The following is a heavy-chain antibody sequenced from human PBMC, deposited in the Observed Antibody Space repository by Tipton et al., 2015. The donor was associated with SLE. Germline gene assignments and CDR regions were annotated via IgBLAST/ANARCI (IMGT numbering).Heavy chain of an antibody. CDR2: ISTNTGNT. Sequence: QLVQSGAEVKKPGASVKVSCKASGYTFTNYGITWVRQAPGQGPEWMGWISTNTGNTNFAQKLQDRVTMTTDTSTSTAYMELRSLRSDDTAVYYCARGSIAAACTDYWGQGTLVTVSP. CDR3: ARGSIAAACTDY. J-gene: IGHJ4*02. V-gene: IGHV1-18*04. D-gene: IGHD6-13*01. CDR1: GYTFTNYG.